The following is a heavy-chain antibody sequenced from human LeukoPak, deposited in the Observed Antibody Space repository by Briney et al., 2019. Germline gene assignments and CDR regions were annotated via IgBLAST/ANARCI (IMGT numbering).Heavy chain of an antibody. Sequence: SETLSLTCTVSGGSISSYYWSWIRQPPGKGLEWIGYIYYSGSTNYNPSLKSRVTISVDTSKNQFSLKLSSVTAADTAVYYCAMQQRVGGDCFDHWGQGTLVTVSS. V-gene: IGHV4-59*01. CDR1: GGSISSYY. J-gene: IGHJ5*02. D-gene: IGHD6-13*01. CDR2: IYYSGST. CDR3: AMQQRVGGDCFDH.